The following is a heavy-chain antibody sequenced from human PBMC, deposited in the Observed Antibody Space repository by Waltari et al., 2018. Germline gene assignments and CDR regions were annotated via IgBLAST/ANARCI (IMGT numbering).Heavy chain of an antibody. CDR1: GYSISSGYY. V-gene: IGHV4-38-2*01. J-gene: IGHJ4*02. CDR2: IYHSGST. Sequence: QVQLQESGPGLVKPSETLSLTCAVSGYSISSGYYWGWLRQPPGKGLEWIGSIYHSGSTYYNPSLKSRVTISVDTSKNQFSLKLSSVTAADTAVYYCARRAVAGTFDYWGQGTLVTVSS. D-gene: IGHD6-19*01. CDR3: ARRAVAGTFDY.